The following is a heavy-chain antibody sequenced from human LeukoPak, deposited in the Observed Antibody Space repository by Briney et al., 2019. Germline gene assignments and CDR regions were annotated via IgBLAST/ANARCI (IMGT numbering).Heavy chain of an antibody. V-gene: IGHV1-69*05. CDR2: IIPIFGTA. J-gene: IGHJ4*02. CDR3: ARDAPPGIAAAD. D-gene: IGHD6-25*01. Sequence: SVKVSCEAPGGTFSSYAISWVRQAPGQGLEWMGRIIPIFGTANYAQKFQGRVTITTDESTSTAYMELSSLRSEDTAVYYCARDAPPGIAAADWGQGTLVTVSS. CDR1: GGTFSSYA.